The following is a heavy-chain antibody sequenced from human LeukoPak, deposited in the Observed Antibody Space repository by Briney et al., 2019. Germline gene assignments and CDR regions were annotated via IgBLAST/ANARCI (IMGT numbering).Heavy chain of an antibody. CDR2: INHSGST. CDR3: VRSYFSVGAFDI. Sequence: SETLSLTCAVYGGSFSGYYWSWIRQPPGKGLEWIGEINHSGSTNYNPSLKSRVTISVDTSKNQFSLKLSSVTAADTAVYYCVRSYFSVGAFDIWGQGTMVTVSS. J-gene: IGHJ3*02. CDR1: GGSFSGYY. V-gene: IGHV4-34*01. D-gene: IGHD2/OR15-2a*01.